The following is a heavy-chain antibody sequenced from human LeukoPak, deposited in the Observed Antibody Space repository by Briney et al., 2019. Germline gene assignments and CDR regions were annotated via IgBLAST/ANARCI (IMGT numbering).Heavy chain of an antibody. CDR1: GFTFSSYS. Sequence: GGSLRLSCAASGFTFSSYSMNWVRQAPGKGLEWVSSISSSSSYIYYADSVKGRFTTSRDNAKNSLYLQMNSLRAEDTAVYYCAREGFCSSSCPDYYYYGMDVWGQGTTVTVSS. D-gene: IGHD6-13*01. CDR2: ISSSSSYI. J-gene: IGHJ6*02. V-gene: IGHV3-21*01. CDR3: AREGFCSSSCPDYYYYGMDV.